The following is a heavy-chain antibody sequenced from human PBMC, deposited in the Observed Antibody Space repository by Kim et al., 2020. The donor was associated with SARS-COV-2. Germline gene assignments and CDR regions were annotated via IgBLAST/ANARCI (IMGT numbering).Heavy chain of an antibody. D-gene: IGHD3-9*01. CDR1: GGSISSYY. CDR3: ARRGYGNDILTPPHAAFDI. V-gene: IGHV4-59*01. CDR2: IYYSGST. J-gene: IGHJ3*02. Sequence: SETLSLTCTVSGGSISSYYWSWIRQPPGKGLEWIGYIYYSGSTNYNPSLKSRVTISVDTSKNQFSLKLSSVTAADTAVYYCARRGYGNDILTPPHAAFDIWGQGTMVTVSS.